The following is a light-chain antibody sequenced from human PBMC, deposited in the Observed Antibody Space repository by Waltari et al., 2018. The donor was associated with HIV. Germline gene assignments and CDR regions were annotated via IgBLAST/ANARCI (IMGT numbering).Light chain of an antibody. V-gene: IGLV1-40*01. CDR2: ANI. CDR3: QSFDSSLTTSGVI. Sequence: QSVLPQPPSVSVAPGPMVTISCTGSSTNIGAGYDVQCYQQLPGTAPKLLIYANINRPSGVPDRFSGSKSGSSASLAITGLQAEDEAHYYCQSFDSSLTTSGVIFGGGTKLTVL. J-gene: IGLJ2*01. CDR1: STNIGAGYD.